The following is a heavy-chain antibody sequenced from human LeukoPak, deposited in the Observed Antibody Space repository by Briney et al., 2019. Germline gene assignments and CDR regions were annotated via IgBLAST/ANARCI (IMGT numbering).Heavy chain of an antibody. D-gene: IGHD1-14*01. V-gene: IGHV3-9*01. CDR2: ISWNSGSI. J-gene: IGHJ4*02. CDR3: AKEIGKKPRYYFDY. CDR1: GFTFDDYA. Sequence: GGSLRLSCAASGFTFDDYAMHWVRQAPGKGLEWVSGISWNSGSIGYADSVKGRFTISRDNAKNSLYLQMNSLRAEDTALYYCAKEIGKKPRYYFDYRGQGTLVTVSS.